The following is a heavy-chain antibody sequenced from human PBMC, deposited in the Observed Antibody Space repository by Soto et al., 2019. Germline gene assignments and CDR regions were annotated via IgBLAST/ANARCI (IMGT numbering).Heavy chain of an antibody. CDR3: ARPRSGSYRLDYYGMDV. CDR2: IYVGDSDT. D-gene: IGHD3-10*01. V-gene: IGHV5-51*01. Sequence: GESLKISCKGSGYSFSNYWIAWVRQMPGKGLEWMGIIYVGDSDTRYSPSFQGQATISADKSISTAYLQWRSLRASDTAMYYCARPRSGSYRLDYYGMDVWGQGTTVTVSS. J-gene: IGHJ6*02. CDR1: GYSFSNYW.